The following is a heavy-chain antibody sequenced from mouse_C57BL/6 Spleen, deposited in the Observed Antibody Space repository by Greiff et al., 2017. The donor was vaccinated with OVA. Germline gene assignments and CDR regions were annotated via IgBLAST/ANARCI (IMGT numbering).Heavy chain of an antibody. CDR3: ARYGSFDY. Sequence: VQLQQPGAELVRPGSSVKLSCKASGYTFTSYWMDWVKQRPGQGLEWIGNIYPSDSETHYNQKFKDKATLTVDKSSSTAYMQLSSLTSEDSAVYYCARYGSFDYWGQGTTLTVSS. J-gene: IGHJ2*01. CDR2: IYPSDSET. CDR1: GYTFTSYW. D-gene: IGHD1-1*01. V-gene: IGHV1-61*01.